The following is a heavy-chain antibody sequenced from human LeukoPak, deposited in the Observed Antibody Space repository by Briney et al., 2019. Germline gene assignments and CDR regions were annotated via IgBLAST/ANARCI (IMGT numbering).Heavy chain of an antibody. CDR3: GRDGQLPIDY. Sequence: SETLSLTCTVSGGSISGSSYYWGWIRQPPGKGLEWIGTIYYRGNTYYNPSLKSRVSISVDTSKNQFSLSLRSVTAADTAVYYYGRDGQLPIDYWGQGTLVTVSS. D-gene: IGHD1-1*01. V-gene: IGHV4-39*07. CDR2: IYYRGNT. J-gene: IGHJ4*02. CDR1: GGSISGSSYY.